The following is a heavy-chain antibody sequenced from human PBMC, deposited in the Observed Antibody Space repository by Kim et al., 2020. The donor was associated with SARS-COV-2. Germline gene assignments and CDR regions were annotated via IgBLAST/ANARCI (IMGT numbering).Heavy chain of an antibody. D-gene: IGHD6-6*01. J-gene: IGHJ3*02. Sequence: ASVTVSCKASGYTFTSYAMHWVRQAPGQRLEWMGWINAGNGNTKYSQKFQGRVTITRDTSASTAYMELSSLRSEDTAVYYCARDWSYSSSSHDAFDIWGQGTMVTDSS. CDR1: GYTFTSYA. CDR2: INAGNGNT. CDR3: ARDWSYSSSSHDAFDI. V-gene: IGHV1-3*01.